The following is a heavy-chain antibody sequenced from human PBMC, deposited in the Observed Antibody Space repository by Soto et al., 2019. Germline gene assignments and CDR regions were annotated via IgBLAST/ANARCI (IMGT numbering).Heavy chain of an antibody. D-gene: IGHD3-9*01. J-gene: IGHJ6*02. CDR2: INHSGST. Sequence: SETLSLTCAVYGGSFSGYYWSWIRQPPGKGLEWIGEINHSGSTNYNPSLKSRVTISVDTSKNRFSLKLSSVTAADTAVYYCARAVLRYFDWLLFSPYGMDVWGQGTTVTVSS. CDR3: ARAVLRYFDWLLFSPYGMDV. V-gene: IGHV4-34*01. CDR1: GGSFSGYY.